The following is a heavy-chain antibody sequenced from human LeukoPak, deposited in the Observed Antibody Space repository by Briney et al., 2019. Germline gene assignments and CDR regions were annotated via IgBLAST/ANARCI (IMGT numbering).Heavy chain of an antibody. J-gene: IGHJ4*02. CDR2: IYDSDTT. V-gene: IGHV4-59*01. Sequence: SETLSLTCTVSGGSFSSYYWSWIRRPPGKGLEWIGHIYDSDTTNYNPSLKSRVTISLDTSKNQLSLKLNSVSAADTAVYYCARAGSVVSYFGYWGQGTLVTVSS. D-gene: IGHD3-22*01. CDR1: GGSFSSYY. CDR3: ARAGSVVSYFGY.